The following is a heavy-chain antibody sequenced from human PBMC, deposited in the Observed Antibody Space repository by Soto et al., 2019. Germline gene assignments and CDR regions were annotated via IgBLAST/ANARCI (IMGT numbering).Heavy chain of an antibody. D-gene: IGHD1-26*01. Sequence: QVQLVQSGAEVKKPGSSVKVSCKASGGTFSSYAISWVRQAPGQGLEWMGGIIPIFGTANYAQKFQGRVTITADESTSTAYMELRSLRSEDTAVYYCARDEVIYSAGWSPRRNWFDPWGQGTLVTVSS. J-gene: IGHJ5*02. CDR1: GGTFSSYA. V-gene: IGHV1-69*01. CDR2: IIPIFGTA. CDR3: ARDEVIYSAGWSPRRNWFDP.